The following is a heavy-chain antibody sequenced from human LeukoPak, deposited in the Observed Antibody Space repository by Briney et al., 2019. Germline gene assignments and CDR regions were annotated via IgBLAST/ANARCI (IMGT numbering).Heavy chain of an antibody. CDR1: GGSFSGYY. CDR2: INHSGST. Sequence: PSETLSLTCAVYGGSFSGYYWSWIRQPPGKGLEWIGEINHSGSTNYNPSLKSRVTISVDTSKNQFSLKLSSVTVADTAVYYCARLYRQPYIVVVPAATQINYYMDVWGKGTTVTISS. CDR3: ARLYRQPYIVVVPAATQINYYMDV. J-gene: IGHJ6*03. V-gene: IGHV4-34*01. D-gene: IGHD2-2*01.